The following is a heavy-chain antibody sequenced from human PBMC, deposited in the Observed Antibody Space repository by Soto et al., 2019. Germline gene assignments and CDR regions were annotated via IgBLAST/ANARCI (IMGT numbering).Heavy chain of an antibody. D-gene: IGHD4-17*01. CDR3: ARGETTVTTGAFDI. V-gene: IGHV1-18*01. CDR2: ISAYNGNT. Sequence: ASVKVSCKASGYTFTSYGISWVRQAPGQGLERMGWISAYNGNTNYAQKLQGRVTMTTDTSTSTAYMELRSLRSDDTAVYYCARGETTVTTGAFDIWGQGTMVTVSS. CDR1: GYTFTSYG. J-gene: IGHJ3*02.